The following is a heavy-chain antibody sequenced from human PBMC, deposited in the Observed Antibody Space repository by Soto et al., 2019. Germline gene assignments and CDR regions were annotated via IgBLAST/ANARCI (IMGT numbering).Heavy chain of an antibody. CDR3: ARPRLRFGEPAHDAFDI. D-gene: IGHD3-10*01. CDR1: GFTFSSYW. CDR2: INSDGSST. V-gene: IGHV3-74*01. J-gene: IGHJ3*02. Sequence: GGSLRLSCAASGFTFSSYWMHWVRQAPGKGLVWVSRINSDGSSTSYAESVKGRFTISRDNAKNTLYLQMNSLRAEDTAVHYCARPRLRFGEPAHDAFDIWGQGTMVTVSS.